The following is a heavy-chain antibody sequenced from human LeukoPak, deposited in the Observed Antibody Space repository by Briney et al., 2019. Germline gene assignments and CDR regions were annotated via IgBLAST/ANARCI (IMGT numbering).Heavy chain of an antibody. Sequence: PGGSLRLSCAASGFTFSSYGMPWVRQAPGKGLEWVAVIWYDGSNKYYADSVKGRFTISRDNSMNTLYLQMNSLRGEDTAVYYCAQDDSGPFYWGQGTLVTVSS. CDR2: IWYDGSNK. D-gene: IGHD1-26*01. V-gene: IGHV3-30*02. CDR1: GFTFSSYG. CDR3: AQDDSGPFY. J-gene: IGHJ4*02.